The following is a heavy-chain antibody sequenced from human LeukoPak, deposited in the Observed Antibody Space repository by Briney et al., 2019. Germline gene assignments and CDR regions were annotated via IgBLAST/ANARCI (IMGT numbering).Heavy chain of an antibody. D-gene: IGHD4-11*01. V-gene: IGHV1-69*13. CDR2: IIPIFGTA. CDR1: GGTFSSYA. J-gene: IGHJ6*03. CDR3: ARVFDYIVPLDYYYYMDV. Sequence: VASVKVSCKASGGTFSSYAISWVRQAPGQGLEWMGGIIPIFGTANYAQKFQGRVTITADESTSTAYMELSSLRSEDTAVYYCARVFDYIVPLDYYYYMDVWGKGTTVTVSS.